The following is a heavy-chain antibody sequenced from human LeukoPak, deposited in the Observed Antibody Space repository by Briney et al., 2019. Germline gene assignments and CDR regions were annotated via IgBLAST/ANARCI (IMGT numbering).Heavy chain of an antibody. Sequence: PGGSLRLACAASGFTFSSYSMNWVRQAPGKGLEWVSSISSSSSYIYYADSVKGRFTISRDNAKNSLYLQMNSLRAEDTAVYYCARDLTHLMVYAPTQDNWGQGTLVTVSS. CDR1: GFTFSSYS. CDR2: ISSSSSYI. CDR3: ARDLTHLMVYAPTQDN. D-gene: IGHD2-8*01. V-gene: IGHV3-21*01. J-gene: IGHJ4*02.